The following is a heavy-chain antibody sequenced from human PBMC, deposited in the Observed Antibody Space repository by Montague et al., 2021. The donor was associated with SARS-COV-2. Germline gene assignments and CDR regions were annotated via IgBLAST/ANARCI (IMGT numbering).Heavy chain of an antibody. CDR3: ARGLYKWNYEHWFDT. J-gene: IGHJ5*02. CDR2: IYYSGSS. D-gene: IGHD1-7*01. Sequence: SETLSLTCTVSGGSVGSNHYYWAWIRQPPGKGLEWIGTIYYSGSSYYNPSPRSRVTIDMDASTNQFSLKLPTVTAAETAVYFCARGLYKWNYEHWFDTWGQGTLVTVSS. CDR1: GGSVGSNHYY. V-gene: IGHV4-39*01.